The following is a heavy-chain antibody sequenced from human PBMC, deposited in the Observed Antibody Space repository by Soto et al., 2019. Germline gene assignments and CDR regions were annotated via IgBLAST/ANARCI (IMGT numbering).Heavy chain of an antibody. Sequence: SETLSLTCTVSGGSISSGGYYWSWIRQPPGKGLEWIGYIYYSGSTNYNPSLKSRVTISVDTSKNQFSLKLSSVTAADTAVYYCARRYGYYFDYWGQGTLVTVSS. D-gene: IGHD3-9*01. J-gene: IGHJ4*02. CDR2: IYYSGST. CDR1: GGSISSGGYY. CDR3: ARRYGYYFDY. V-gene: IGHV4-61*08.